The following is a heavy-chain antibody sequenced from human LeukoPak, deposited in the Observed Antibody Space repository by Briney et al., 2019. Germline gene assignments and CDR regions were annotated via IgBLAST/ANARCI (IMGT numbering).Heavy chain of an antibody. CDR3: ARARRDGYTGVFDY. Sequence: GGSLRLSCAASGFTFSSYDMHWVRQATGKGLEWVSVIGTAGDPYYADSVKGRFTISRDNAKNSLYLQMNSLRAEDTAVYYCARARRDGYTGVFDYWGQGTLVTVSS. CDR1: GFTFSSYD. V-gene: IGHV3-13*05. J-gene: IGHJ4*02. D-gene: IGHD5-24*01. CDR2: IGTAGDP.